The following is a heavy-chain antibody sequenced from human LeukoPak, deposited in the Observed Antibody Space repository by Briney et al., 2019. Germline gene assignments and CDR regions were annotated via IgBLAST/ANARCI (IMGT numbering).Heavy chain of an antibody. Sequence: SGRTLGHPTAALTLTCTFSGLSGSTRGAGEGWKRQAPVKALEWLALSDWDDDKRYNPSLKSRLNITQGTGKSQVVRNMTNIDTVDTATYCCAHGVADSSSSSFDYWGQGTLVTVSS. J-gene: IGHJ4*02. CDR2: SDWDDDK. CDR1: GLSGSTRGAG. V-gene: IGHV2-5*02. D-gene: IGHD6-6*01. CDR3: AHGVADSSSSSFDY.